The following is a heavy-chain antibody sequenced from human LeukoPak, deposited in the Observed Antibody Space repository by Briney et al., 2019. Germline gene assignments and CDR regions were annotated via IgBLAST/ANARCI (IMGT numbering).Heavy chain of an antibody. J-gene: IGHJ3*02. V-gene: IGHV4-4*07. CDR2: IYTSGST. CDR1: SGSISSYY. CDR3: AREDDFWSGHDAFDI. D-gene: IGHD3-3*01. Sequence: SETLSLTCTVSSGSISSYYWSWIRQPAGKGLEWIGRIYTSGSTNYNPSLKSRVTMSVDTSKNQFSLKLSSVTAADTAVYYCAREDDFWSGHDAFDIWGQGTMVTVSS.